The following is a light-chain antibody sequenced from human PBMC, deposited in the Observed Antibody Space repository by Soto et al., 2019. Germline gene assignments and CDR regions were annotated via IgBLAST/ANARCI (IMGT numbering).Light chain of an antibody. Sequence: DIQMTQSPSTLSASVGDRVSITCRASQSISSWLAWYQEKPGKAPKLLIYDASSLQSGVPSRFSGSESGAEFTLTISGLQPDDVATYYCQQYKNYPFTFGPGTKV. CDR2: DAS. V-gene: IGKV1-5*01. J-gene: IGKJ3*01. CDR3: QQYKNYPFT. CDR1: QSISSW.